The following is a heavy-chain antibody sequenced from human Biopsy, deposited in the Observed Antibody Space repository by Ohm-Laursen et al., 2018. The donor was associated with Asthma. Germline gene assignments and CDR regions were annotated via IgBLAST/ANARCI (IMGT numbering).Heavy chain of an antibody. CDR3: ARTYYDFLTGQVKDVFGV. CDR1: GYNFISFA. Sequence: ASVKVSCKASGYNFISFAIHWVRQAPGQRLEWMGWVNTGNGDTKYSQKFQGRVTITRDTSASTAYMELRGLRSEDTATYYCARTYYDFLTGQVKDVFGVWGQGTMVTVSS. J-gene: IGHJ3*01. D-gene: IGHD3-9*01. V-gene: IGHV1-3*04. CDR2: VNTGNGDT.